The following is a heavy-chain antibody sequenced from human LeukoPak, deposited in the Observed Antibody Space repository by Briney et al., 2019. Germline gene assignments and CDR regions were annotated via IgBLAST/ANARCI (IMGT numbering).Heavy chain of an antibody. CDR2: IYSGGST. Sequence: GGSLRLSCAASGFTVSSNYMSWVRQAPGKGLEWVSVIYSGGSTYYADSVKGRFTISRDNSKNTLYLQMNSLRAEDTAVYYCASTFYGDSPPYWGQGTLVAVSS. D-gene: IGHD4-17*01. V-gene: IGHV3-66*01. J-gene: IGHJ4*02. CDR3: ASTFYGDSPPY. CDR1: GFTVSSNY.